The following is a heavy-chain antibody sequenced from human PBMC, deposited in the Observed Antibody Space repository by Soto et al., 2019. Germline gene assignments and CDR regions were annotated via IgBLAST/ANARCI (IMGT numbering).Heavy chain of an antibody. CDR1: GYSITQSF. CDR2: IYGSART. J-gene: IGHJ3*01. CDR3: AKEDDLWTNGHFDL. V-gene: IGHV4-59*08. Sequence: LETLSLTCSFSGYSITQSFWNWIRQPPGKGLEWIGYIYGSARTNYNPSLKSRVTISVDTSKNQFSLKLDSVTAADTAIYYCAKEDDLWTNGHFDLWGQGTLVTVSS. D-gene: IGHD3-3*01.